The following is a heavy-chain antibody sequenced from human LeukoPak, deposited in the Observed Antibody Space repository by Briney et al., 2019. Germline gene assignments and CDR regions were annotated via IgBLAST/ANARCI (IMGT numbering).Heavy chain of an antibody. CDR1: GSTFSTYW. Sequence: GGSLRLSCAASGSTFSTYWMSWVRQAPGKGLEWVANMNQDGSERNFVDSVKGRFTISRDNAKNSLFLHMNSLRAEDTAVYYCARDKGYSQFDYWGQGTLVTVSS. D-gene: IGHD5-18*01. CDR3: ARDKGYSQFDY. J-gene: IGHJ4*02. CDR2: MNQDGSER. V-gene: IGHV3-7*01.